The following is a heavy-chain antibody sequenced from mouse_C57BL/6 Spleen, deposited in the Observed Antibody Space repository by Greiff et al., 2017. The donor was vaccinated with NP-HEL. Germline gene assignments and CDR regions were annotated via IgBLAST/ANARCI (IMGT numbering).Heavy chain of an antibody. CDR2: ISSGSSTI. J-gene: IGHJ2*01. D-gene: IGHD1-2*01. Sequence: EVKLMESGGGLVKPGGSLKLSCAASGFTFSDYGMHWVRQAPEKGLEWVAYISSGSSTIYYADTVKGRFPISSDNAKNTLFLQMTSLRSEDTAMYYWDRKALHNGYYFDYWGQGTTLTVSS. V-gene: IGHV5-17*01. CDR3: DRKALHNGYYFDY. CDR1: GFTFSDYG.